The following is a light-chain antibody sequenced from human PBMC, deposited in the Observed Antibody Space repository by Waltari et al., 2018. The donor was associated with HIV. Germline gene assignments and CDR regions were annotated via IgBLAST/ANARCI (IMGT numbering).Light chain of an antibody. CDR2: DVT. CDR1: SADVRTYHY. J-gene: IGLJ1*01. Sequence: QSALIQPVAVSGSPGQSITISCTGTSADVRTYHYVSWYQQYPGEVPQLIIYDVTNRPSGISNRFSGSKSGYTASLTISGLRTEDEADYFCGSYTSSSTFVFGTGTRVSVL. V-gene: IGLV2-14*03. CDR3: GSYTSSSTFV.